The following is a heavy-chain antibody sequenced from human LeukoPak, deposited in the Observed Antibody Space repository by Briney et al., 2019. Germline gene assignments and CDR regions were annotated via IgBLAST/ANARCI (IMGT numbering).Heavy chain of an antibody. D-gene: IGHD4-23*01. CDR2: ISGSGGTT. V-gene: IGHV3-23*01. CDR3: AKVTTVVTPRALDY. CDR1: GFTFRKFA. Sequence: PGGSLRLSCAASGFTFRKFAMSWVRQAPGKGLECVSAISGSGGTTYYADSVKGRFTISRDNSKATLYLQMNSLRAEDTAVYYCAKVTTVVTPRALDYWGQGSLVTVSS. J-gene: IGHJ4*02.